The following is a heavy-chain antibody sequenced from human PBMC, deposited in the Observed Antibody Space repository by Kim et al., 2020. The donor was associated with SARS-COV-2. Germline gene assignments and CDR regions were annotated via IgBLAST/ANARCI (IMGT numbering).Heavy chain of an antibody. CDR1: GYTFTSYA. Sequence: ASVKVSCKASGYTFTSYAMNWVRQAPGQGLEWMGWINTNTGNPTYAQGFTGRFVFSLDTSVSTAYLQISSLKAEDTAVYYCARAPQGYYYDSSGYYLFDYWGQGTLVTVSS. V-gene: IGHV7-4-1*02. CDR2: INTNTGNP. J-gene: IGHJ4*02. D-gene: IGHD3-22*01. CDR3: ARAPQGYYYDSSGYYLFDY.